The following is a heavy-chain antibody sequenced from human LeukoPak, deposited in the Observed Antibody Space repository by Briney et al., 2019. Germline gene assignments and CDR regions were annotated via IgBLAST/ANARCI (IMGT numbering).Heavy chain of an antibody. CDR3: ARVPLDDASGHYYPH. CDR1: GYTFTNYG. CDR2: INTGKGNS. D-gene: IGHD3-22*01. V-gene: IGHV1-3*04. Sequence: GASVKVSCKTSGYTFTNYGMHWVRQAPRQSPEWMGWINTGKGNSKSSQKFQDRVTLTRDTSASTAYMELNSLSSEDTAVYYCARVPLDDASGHYYPHWGQGILVTVSS. J-gene: IGHJ1*01.